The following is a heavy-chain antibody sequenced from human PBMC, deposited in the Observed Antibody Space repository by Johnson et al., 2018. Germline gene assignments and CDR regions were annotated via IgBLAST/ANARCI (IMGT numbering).Heavy chain of an antibody. V-gene: IGHV3-15*01. D-gene: IGHD5-18*01. CDR1: GFNFRIAW. Sequence: EVQLVESGGGFVEXGGSXRLXCAASGFNFRIAWMSWVRQAPGKGLEWVGRVRSKIRGETTEYAAPVKGRFTISRDDSRNSVYLQMNSLGTEDTAVYYCTTEGYTYGYHALDIWGQGTMVTLSS. CDR3: TTEGYTYGYHALDI. J-gene: IGHJ3*02. CDR2: VRSKIRGETT.